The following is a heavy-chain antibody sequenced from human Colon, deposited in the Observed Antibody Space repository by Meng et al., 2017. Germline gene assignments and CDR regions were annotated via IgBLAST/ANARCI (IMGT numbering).Heavy chain of an antibody. J-gene: IGHJ3*02. CDR3: ARGGKDLYTFDI. D-gene: IGHD3-16*01. V-gene: IGHV3-74*01. Sequence: GESLKISCAASGFTFSNYWMHWVRQTPGKGLVWVSRIHTYESITNYADSVKGRFTISRDNAKNTLYLQMNRLRAEDTAVFYCARGGKDLYTFDIWGQGTTVTVSS. CDR2: IHTYESIT. CDR1: GFTFSNYW.